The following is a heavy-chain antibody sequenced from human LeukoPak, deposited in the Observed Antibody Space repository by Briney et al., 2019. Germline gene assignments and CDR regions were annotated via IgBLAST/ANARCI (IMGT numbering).Heavy chain of an antibody. CDR3: ARVSGSGHYRYYYYGMDV. J-gene: IGHJ6*02. Sequence: PSETLSLTCAVYGGSFSGYYWSWIRQPPGKGLEWIGEINHSGSTNYNPSLKSRVTISVDTSKNQFSLKLSSVTAADTAVYYCARVSGSGHYRYYYYGMDVWGQGTTVTVSS. D-gene: IGHD3-22*01. CDR1: GGSFSGYY. V-gene: IGHV4-34*01. CDR2: INHSGST.